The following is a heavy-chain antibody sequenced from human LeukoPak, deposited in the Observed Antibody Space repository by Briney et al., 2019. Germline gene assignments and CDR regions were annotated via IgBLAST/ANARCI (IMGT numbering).Heavy chain of an antibody. J-gene: IGHJ6*03. Sequence: PSETLSLTCTVSGGSISSSSYYWGWIRQPPGKGLEWIGSIYYSGSTYYNPSLRSRVTISVDTSKNQFSLKLSSVTAADTAVYYCARGVQWYYYYYMDVWGKGTTVTVSS. CDR1: GGSISSSSYY. D-gene: IGHD1-26*01. CDR3: ARGVQWYYYYYMDV. V-gene: IGHV4-39*07. CDR2: IYYSGST.